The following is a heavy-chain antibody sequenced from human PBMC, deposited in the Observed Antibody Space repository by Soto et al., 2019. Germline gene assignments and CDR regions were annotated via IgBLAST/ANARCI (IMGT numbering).Heavy chain of an antibody. V-gene: IGHV4-59*01. D-gene: IGHD6-19*01. Sequence: SETLSLTCTVSGGSISSYYWSWIRQPPGKGLEWIGYIYYSGSANYNPSLKSRVTISVDTSKNQFSLKLSSVTAAGTAVYYFSRGIYRSGAHGMDVWGQGTTVTVSS. CDR1: GGSISSYY. CDR2: IYYSGSA. CDR3: SRGIYRSGAHGMDV. J-gene: IGHJ6*02.